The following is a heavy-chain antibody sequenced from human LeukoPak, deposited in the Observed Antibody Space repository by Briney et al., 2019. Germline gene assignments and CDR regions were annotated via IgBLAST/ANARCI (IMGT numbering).Heavy chain of an antibody. CDR3: ARGIRSSYPSYYYYYYMDV. V-gene: IGHV3-74*01. J-gene: IGHJ6*03. CDR1: GFTFSTYW. Sequence: PGGSLRLSCTASGFTFSTYWMHWVRQAPGKGLVWVSRINSDGSSTSYADSVKGRFTISRDNAKNSLYLQMNSLRAEDTAVYYCARGIRSSYPSYYYYYYMDVWGKGTTVTVSS. D-gene: IGHD3-16*01. CDR2: INSDGSST.